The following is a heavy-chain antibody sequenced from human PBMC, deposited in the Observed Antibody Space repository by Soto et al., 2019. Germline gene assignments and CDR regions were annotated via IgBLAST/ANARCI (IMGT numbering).Heavy chain of an antibody. D-gene: IGHD3-3*02. CDR1: GFTSDRSA. V-gene: IGHV1-58*02. CDR2: IVVASGHT. J-gene: IGHJ6*02. CDR3: VADRHFWSCVMMAV. Sequence: QMQLVQSGAEMKKPGTSVTVSCKTSGFTSDRSAMQWVRQARGQRLEWIGWIVVASGHTNYAQKVQERFTITPDMSTNTAYLGVRGLRPEDSAVYSCVADRHFWSCVMMAVWGEGTTFTVSS.